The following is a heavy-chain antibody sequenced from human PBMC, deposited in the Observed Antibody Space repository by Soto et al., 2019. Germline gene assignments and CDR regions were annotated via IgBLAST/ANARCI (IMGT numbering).Heavy chain of an antibody. CDR1: GFTFSSYS. CDR2: ISSSSSYI. V-gene: IGHV3-21*01. CDR3: ARDLYDFWSGYVGGGMDV. D-gene: IGHD3-3*01. J-gene: IGHJ6*02. Sequence: EVQLVESGGGLVKPGGSLRLSCAASGFTFSSYSMNWVRQAPGKGLEWVSSISSSSSYIYYADSVKGRFTISRDNAKNSLYLQMNSLRVEDTAVYYCARDLYDFWSGYVGGGMDVWGQGTTVTVSS.